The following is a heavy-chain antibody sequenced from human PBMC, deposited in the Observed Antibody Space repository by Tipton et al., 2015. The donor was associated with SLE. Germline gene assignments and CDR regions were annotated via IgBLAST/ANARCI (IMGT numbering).Heavy chain of an antibody. CDR3: ARESHSNYGGNLDY. D-gene: IGHD4-11*01. V-gene: IGHV4-59*01. CDR1: GGSISSYY. J-gene: IGHJ4*02. Sequence: TLSLTCTVSGGSISSYYWSWIRQPPGKGLEWIGYIYYSGSTNYNPSLTSRVTISVDTSKNQFSLKLSSVTAADTAVYYCARESHSNYGGNLDYWGQGTLVTVSS. CDR2: IYYSGST.